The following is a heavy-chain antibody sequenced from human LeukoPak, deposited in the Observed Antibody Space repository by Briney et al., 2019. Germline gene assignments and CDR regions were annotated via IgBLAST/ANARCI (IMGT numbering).Heavy chain of an antibody. CDR3: AADSSSWRSNY. Sequence: ASVKVSCKASGGTFSSYAISWVRQAPGQGLEWMGRIIPILGIANYAQKFQGRVTITADKSTSTAYMELSSLKSEDTAVYYCAADSSSWRSNYWGQGTLVTVSS. J-gene: IGHJ4*02. CDR2: IIPILGIA. D-gene: IGHD6-13*01. V-gene: IGHV1-69*04. CDR1: GGTFSSYA.